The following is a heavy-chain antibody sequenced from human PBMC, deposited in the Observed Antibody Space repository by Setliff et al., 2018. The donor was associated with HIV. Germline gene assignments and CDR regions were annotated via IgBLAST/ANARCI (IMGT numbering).Heavy chain of an antibody. D-gene: IGHD2-15*01. J-gene: IGHJ5*02. CDR1: GDSTTSSSSY. CDR2: IYYSGST. CDR3: ARHHYSNWFDP. Sequence: SETLSLTCTVSGDSTTSSSSYWGWIRQPPGKGLEWIGNIYYSGSTYYNPSLKSRVTISVDTSKNQFSLKLRSVTAADTAVYYCARHHYSNWFDPWGQGTLVTVSS. V-gene: IGHV4-39*01.